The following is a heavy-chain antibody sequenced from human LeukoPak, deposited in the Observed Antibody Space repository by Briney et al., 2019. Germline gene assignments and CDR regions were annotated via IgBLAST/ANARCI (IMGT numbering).Heavy chain of an antibody. CDR1: GFTLSSYE. CDR2: IDYSGDTT. J-gene: IGHJ4*02. Sequence: QAGGSLRLSCTASGFTLSSYEMTWIRQAPGKGLEWVSSIDYSGDTTYYADSVKGRFTISRDNSKNTLYLQLNSLRAEDTAVYYCARDGSGRVPEMSAPDYWGQGTLVTVSS. D-gene: IGHD3-10*01. V-gene: IGHV3-23*01. CDR3: ARDGSGRVPEMSAPDY.